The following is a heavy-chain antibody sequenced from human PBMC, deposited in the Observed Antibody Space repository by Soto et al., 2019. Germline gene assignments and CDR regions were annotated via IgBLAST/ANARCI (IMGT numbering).Heavy chain of an antibody. V-gene: IGHV3-9*01. CDR2: ISWNSGSI. J-gene: IGHJ4*02. D-gene: IGHD6-19*01. CDR3: AKGYREQWLVRPYYFDY. CDR1: GFTFDDYA. Sequence: PGGSLRLSCAASGFTFDDYAMHWVRQAPGKGLEWVSGISWNSGSIGYADSVKGRFTISRDNAKNSLYLQMNSLRAEDTALYYCAKGYREQWLVRPYYFDYWGQGTLVTVSS.